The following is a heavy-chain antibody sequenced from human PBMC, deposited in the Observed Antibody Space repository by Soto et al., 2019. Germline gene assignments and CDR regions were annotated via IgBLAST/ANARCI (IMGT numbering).Heavy chain of an antibody. CDR1: GFTFTNAW. J-gene: IGHJ4*01. CDR3: TTEAYITTVIARFDN. D-gene: IGHD3-10*01. CDR2: IKSKIDGGTT. Sequence: PGGSLRLSCAASGFTFTNAWINWVRQAPGKGLEWVGRIKSKIDGGTTDFAAPVKGRFAISRDDSKNMVYLQMNTLKTEDTAIYYCTTEAYITTVIARFDNWGHGTLVTVSS. V-gene: IGHV3-15*07.